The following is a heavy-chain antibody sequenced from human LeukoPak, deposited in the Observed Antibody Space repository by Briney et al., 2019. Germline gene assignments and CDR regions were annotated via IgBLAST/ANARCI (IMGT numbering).Heavy chain of an antibody. D-gene: IGHD6-13*01. V-gene: IGHV4-59*08. J-gene: IGHJ4*02. Sequence: SETLSLTCTVSGGSISSYYWSWIRQPPGKGLEWIGYIYYSGSTNYNPSLKSRVTISVDTSKNQFSLKLSSVTAADTAVYYCARQSGIYSSKRGFDYWGQGTLVTVSS. CDR3: ARQSGIYSSKRGFDY. CDR1: GGSISSYY. CDR2: IYYSGST.